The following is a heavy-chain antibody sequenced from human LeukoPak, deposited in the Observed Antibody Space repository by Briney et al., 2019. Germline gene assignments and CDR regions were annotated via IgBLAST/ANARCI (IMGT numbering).Heavy chain of an antibody. CDR1: GFTFSSYA. CDR2: ISYDGSNK. D-gene: IGHD3-10*01. V-gene: IGHV3-30-3*01. CDR3: ARDVVQEDMVRYFDY. Sequence: GGSLRLSCAASGFTFSSYATHWVRQAPGKGLEWVAVISYDGSNKYYADSVKGRFTISRDNSKNTLYLQMNSLRAEDTAVYYCARDVVQEDMVRYFDYWGQGTLVTVSS. J-gene: IGHJ4*02.